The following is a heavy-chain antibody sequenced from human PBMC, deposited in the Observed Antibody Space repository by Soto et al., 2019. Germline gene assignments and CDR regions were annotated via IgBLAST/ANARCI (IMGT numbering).Heavy chain of an antibody. CDR1: GFTFSRVS. V-gene: IGHV3-21*04. CDR2: ISSASSET. J-gene: IGHJ4*02. Sequence: PGGSLRLSCEASGFTFSRVSMHWVRQVPGKGLEWVASISSASSETWYADSVKGRFIISRDNAQNSLFLQMNTLRPEDSAIYYYARVAYWGPGTQVTVSS. CDR3: ARVAY.